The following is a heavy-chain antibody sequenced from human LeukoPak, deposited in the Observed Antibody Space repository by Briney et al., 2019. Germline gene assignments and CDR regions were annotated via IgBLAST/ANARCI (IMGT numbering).Heavy chain of an antibody. Sequence: GGSLRLSCVGSGFSFSPYWMSWVRQAPGKGLEWLANIEKHGSADYYVDSVRGRFTISRDNAKNSLSLQPDSLRAEDTAVYYCAREHSVYYGDYENYFDDLGHGTLVILSS. V-gene: IGHV3-7*01. CDR1: GFSFSPYW. D-gene: IGHD4-17*01. CDR2: IEKHGSAD. CDR3: AREHSVYYGDYENYFDD. J-gene: IGHJ4*01.